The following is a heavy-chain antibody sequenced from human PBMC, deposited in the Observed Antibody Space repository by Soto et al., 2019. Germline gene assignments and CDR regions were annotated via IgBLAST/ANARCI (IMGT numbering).Heavy chain of an antibody. CDR3: AKDYGMDV. V-gene: IGHV1-46*01. J-gene: IGHJ6*02. CDR1: GYTFTKFH. CDR2: IAPSGGST. Sequence: ASVKVSCKASGYTFTKFHLHWVRLAPGQGLEWMGMIAPSGGSTSYAQKFQGRVTMTRDTSTSTVYMEMSSLRSEDTAVYYCAKDYGMDVWGQGTTVTVSS.